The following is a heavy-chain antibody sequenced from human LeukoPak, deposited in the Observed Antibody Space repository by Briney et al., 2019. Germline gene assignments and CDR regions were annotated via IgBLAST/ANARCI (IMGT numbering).Heavy chain of an antibody. D-gene: IGHD3-16*01. V-gene: IGHV1-2*02. CDR3: ARDGYVWGSYRWFDP. CDR1: GYTFSDYY. Sequence: ASVKVSCKASGYTFSDYYMHWVRQAPGQGLEWMGWINPNSGGTNYAQKFQGRVTMTRDTSISTAYMELSRLRSDDTAVYYCARDGYVWGSYRWFDPWGQGTLVTVSS. J-gene: IGHJ5*02. CDR2: INPNSGGT.